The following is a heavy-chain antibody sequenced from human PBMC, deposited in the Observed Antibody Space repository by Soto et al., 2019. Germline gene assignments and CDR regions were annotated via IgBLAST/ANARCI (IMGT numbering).Heavy chain of an antibody. V-gene: IGHV3-66*01. CDR3: ARDLLGGSGYDYYYYYGMDV. D-gene: IGHD5-12*01. CDR2: IYSGGST. J-gene: IGHJ6*02. Sequence: GGSMRLSCAASGFTVSSNYMSWVRQATGKGLEWVSVIYSGGSTYYADSVKGRFTISRDNSKNTLYLQMNSLRAEDTAVYYCARDLLGGSGYDYYYYYGMDVWGQGTTVTVSS. CDR1: GFTVSSNY.